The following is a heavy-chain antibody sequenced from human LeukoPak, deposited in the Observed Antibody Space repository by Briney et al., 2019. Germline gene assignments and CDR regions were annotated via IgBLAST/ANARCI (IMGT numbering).Heavy chain of an antibody. D-gene: IGHD3-10*01. V-gene: IGHV4-39*07. J-gene: IGHJ4*02. CDR2: IYYSGST. CDR1: GGSISSSSYY. Sequence: PSETLSLTCTVSGGSISSSSYYWGWIRQPPGKGLEWIGSIYYSGSTYYNPSLKSRVTISVDTSKNQFSLKLSSVTAADTAVYYCARIQLTWPFDYWGQGTLVTVSS. CDR3: ARIQLTWPFDY.